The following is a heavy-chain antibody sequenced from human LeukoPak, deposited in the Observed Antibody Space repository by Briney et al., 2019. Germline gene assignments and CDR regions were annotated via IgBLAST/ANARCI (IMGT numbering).Heavy chain of an antibody. CDR3: ARQGGGPYSGSPFDY. D-gene: IGHD1-26*01. CDR2: INAGNSNI. CDR1: GCTFTSYA. J-gene: IGHJ4*02. V-gene: IGHV1-3*01. Sequence: ASVKVSCKASGCTFTSYAIHWVRQAPGQRLEWMGWINAGNSNIKYSQNFQGRVAITRDTSASTAYLELSSLRSEDTAVFYCARQGGGPYSGSPFDYWGQGTLVSVSS.